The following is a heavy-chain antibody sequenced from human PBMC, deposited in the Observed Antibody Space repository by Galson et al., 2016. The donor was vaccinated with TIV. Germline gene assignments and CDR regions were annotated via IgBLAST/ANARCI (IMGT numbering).Heavy chain of an antibody. CDR3: ATFSGARGIFDH. J-gene: IGHJ4*02. D-gene: IGHD2-15*01. CDR1: GYSFTSYY. CDR2: INPRDGGT. Sequence: QSGAEVKKPGSSVKVSCKASGYSFTSYYIHWVRKTPGQGLEWMGVINPRDGGTTYSQKYQRRISVTRDMSASTVYMGLSSLRSEDTAVFYCATFSGARGIFDHWGQGTLITVSS. V-gene: IGHV1-46*01.